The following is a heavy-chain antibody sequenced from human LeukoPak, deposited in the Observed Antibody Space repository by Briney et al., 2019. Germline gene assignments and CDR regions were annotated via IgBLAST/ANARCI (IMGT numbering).Heavy chain of an antibody. CDR3: TTEYGD. D-gene: IGHD4-17*01. J-gene: IGHJ4*02. V-gene: IGHV3-21*01. CDR1: GFTFSSYS. CDR2: ISSTSIYI. Sequence: PGGSLRLSCAASGFTFSSYSMNRVRQAPGKGLEWVSSISSTSIYIYYADSVKGRFTISRDNAKNPLYLHMSSLTAEDTAVYYCTTEYGDWGQGTLVTVSS.